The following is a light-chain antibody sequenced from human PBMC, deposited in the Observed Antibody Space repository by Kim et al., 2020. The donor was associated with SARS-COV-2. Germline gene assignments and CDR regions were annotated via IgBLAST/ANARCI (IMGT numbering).Light chain of an antibody. CDR3: LQDYDYPLT. CDR1: QGIRND. J-gene: IGKJ4*01. V-gene: IGKV1-6*01. Sequence: AIQMTQSPSSQSASVGDRVTITCRASQGIRNDLGWYQQKPGRAPNLLIYATSTLQSGVPSRFSGSGSGTDFTLTISSLQPEDVATYYCLQDYDYPLTFGGGTKLDIK. CDR2: ATS.